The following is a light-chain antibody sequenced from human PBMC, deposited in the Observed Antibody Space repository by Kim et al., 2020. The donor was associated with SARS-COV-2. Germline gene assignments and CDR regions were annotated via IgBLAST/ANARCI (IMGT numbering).Light chain of an antibody. CDR3: QQFAGSPLYS. J-gene: IGKJ2*03. CDR1: QGVTSNK. V-gene: IGKV3-20*01. Sequence: SPGERATLSCRASQGVTSNKLAWYQQKPGQTPRLRIYDAYIRATGIPDRFSGSGSGTDFTLTISRLEPEDFAVYYCQQFAGSPLYSFGQGTKLEI. CDR2: DAY.